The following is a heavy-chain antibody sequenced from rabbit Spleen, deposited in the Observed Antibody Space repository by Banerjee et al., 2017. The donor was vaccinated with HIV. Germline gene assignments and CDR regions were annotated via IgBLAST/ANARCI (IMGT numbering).Heavy chain of an antibody. J-gene: IGHJ4*01. Sequence: QQLEESGGDLVKPGASLTLTCTASGIDLSNNNYVMCWVRQAPGKGLEWIACIYSGSGVTYYATWAKGRFTISKTSSTTVTLQMTSLTAADTATYFCARDDTSYGVVMNLWGQGTLVTVS. CDR2: IYSGSGVT. V-gene: IGHV1S40*01. CDR3: ARDDTSYGVVMNL. CDR1: GIDLSNNNY. D-gene: IGHD6-1*01.